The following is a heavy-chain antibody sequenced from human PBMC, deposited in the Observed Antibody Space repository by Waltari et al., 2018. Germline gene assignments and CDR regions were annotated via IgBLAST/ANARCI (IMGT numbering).Heavy chain of an antibody. V-gene: IGHV1-24*01. J-gene: IGHJ4*02. CDR2: FDPEEGET. Sequence: QVQLVQSGAEVKQPGASVKVSGKVSGYTLTALSMPWVRPAPGQGLEGVGGFDPEEGETIYAPKFQGRVTMTEDTSTDTAYMELSSLRSEDTAVYYCATRTYCSSTSCYFPFDYWGQGTLVTVSS. CDR1: GYTLTALS. CDR3: ATRTYCSSTSCYFPFDY. D-gene: IGHD2-2*01.